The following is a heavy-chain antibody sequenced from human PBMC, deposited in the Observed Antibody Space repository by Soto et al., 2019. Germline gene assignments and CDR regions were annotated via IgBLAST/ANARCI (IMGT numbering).Heavy chain of an antibody. CDR3: AHREKYCSGGSCYLVGSNWFDP. CDR1: GFSLSTSGVG. V-gene: IGHV2-5*02. D-gene: IGHD2-15*01. Sequence: QITLKESGPTLVKPTQTLTLTCTFSGFSLSTSGVGVGWIRQPPGKALEWLALIYWDDDKRYSPSLKSRLTITKDTSKNQVVLTMTNMDPVDTATYYCAHREKYCSGGSCYLVGSNWFDPWGQGTLVTVSS. J-gene: IGHJ5*02. CDR2: IYWDDDK.